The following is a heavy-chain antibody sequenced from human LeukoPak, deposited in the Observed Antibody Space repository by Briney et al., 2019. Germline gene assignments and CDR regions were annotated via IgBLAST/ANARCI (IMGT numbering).Heavy chain of an antibody. CDR1: GGTFSSYA. Sequence: SVKVSCKASGGTFSSYAISWVRQAPGQGLEWMGGIIPIFGTANYAQKFQGRVTITTDESTSTAYMELSSLRSEDTAVYYCARENSSSGDYYYYMDVWGKGTTVTVSS. J-gene: IGHJ6*03. D-gene: IGHD6-6*01. CDR2: IIPIFGTA. CDR3: ARENSSSGDYYYYMDV. V-gene: IGHV1-69*05.